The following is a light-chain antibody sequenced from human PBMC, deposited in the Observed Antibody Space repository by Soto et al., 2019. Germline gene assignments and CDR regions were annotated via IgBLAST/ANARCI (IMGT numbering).Light chain of an antibody. J-gene: IGLJ1*01. CDR2: DVT. V-gene: IGLV2-11*01. CDR1: SSDVGGYNY. CDR3: CSYAGSSNV. Sequence: QSALTQPRSVSGSPGQSVTISCTGTSSDVGGYNYVSWYQQHPGKAPKLMIYDVTKRPSGAPDRFSGSKSGNTASLTISGLQAEDEADYYCCSYAGSSNVFGTGTKLTVL.